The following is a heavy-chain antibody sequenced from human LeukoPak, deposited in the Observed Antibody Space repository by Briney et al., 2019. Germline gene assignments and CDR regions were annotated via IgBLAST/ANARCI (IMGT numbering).Heavy chain of an antibody. D-gene: IGHD2-15*01. CDR1: GGTFSSYA. CDR2: IIPIFGTA. Sequence: ASVKVSCKASGGTFSSYAISWVRQAPGQGLEWMGGIIPIFGTANYAQKFQGRVTITTDESTSTAYMELSSLRSEDTAVYYCASGRDRLRRFDYWGQGTLVTVSS. J-gene: IGHJ4*02. CDR3: ASGRDRLRRFDY. V-gene: IGHV1-69*05.